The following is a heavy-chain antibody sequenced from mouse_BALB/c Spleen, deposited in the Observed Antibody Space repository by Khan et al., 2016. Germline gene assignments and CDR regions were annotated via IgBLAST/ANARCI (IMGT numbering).Heavy chain of an antibody. J-gene: IGHJ3*01. Sequence: VQLQQPGAELVKPGASVKLSCTASGFNIKDTYMHWVKQRPEQGLEWIGRIDPANGNTKYDLKFQGKATITADTSSNTANLQLSSLTSEDTAVYYCARSPYDYDVGFAYWGQGTLVTVSA. CDR1: GFNIKDTY. CDR3: ARSPYDYDVGFAY. CDR2: IDPANGNT. V-gene: IGHV14-3*02. D-gene: IGHD2-4*01.